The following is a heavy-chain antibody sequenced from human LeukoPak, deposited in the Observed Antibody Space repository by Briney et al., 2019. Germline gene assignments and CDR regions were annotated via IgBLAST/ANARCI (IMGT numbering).Heavy chain of an antibody. V-gene: IGHV3-7*01. Sequence: PGGSLRLSCAASGFTFRSYWMSWVRQAPGKGLEWVANIKQDGSEKYYVDSVKGRFTISRDNAKNSLYLQMNSLRAEDTAVYYCAREPIAVAGNSSYWGQGTLVTVSS. CDR2: IKQDGSEK. CDR3: AREPIAVAGNSSY. CDR1: GFTFRSYW. D-gene: IGHD6-19*01. J-gene: IGHJ4*02.